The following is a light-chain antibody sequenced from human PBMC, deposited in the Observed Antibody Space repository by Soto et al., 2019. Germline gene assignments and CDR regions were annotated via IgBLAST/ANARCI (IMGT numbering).Light chain of an antibody. V-gene: IGLV2-23*02. CDR2: EVN. Sequence: QSALTQPASVSGSPGQSITISCTGTSSDVGSCNCVSWYQQHPGKAPTLMIYEVNKRPSGISNRFSGSKSGNTASLTNSGLQAEDEADYYCCSSVGSPNWVFGGGTKLTVL. CDR3: CSSVGSPNWV. CDR1: SSDVGSCNC. J-gene: IGLJ3*02.